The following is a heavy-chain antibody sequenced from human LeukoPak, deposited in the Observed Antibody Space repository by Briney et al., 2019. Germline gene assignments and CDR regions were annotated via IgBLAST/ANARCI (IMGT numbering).Heavy chain of an antibody. CDR2: IYHSGST. V-gene: IGHV4-4*02. CDR1: GGSISSSNW. Sequence: SETLSLTCAVSGGSISSSNWWSWVRQPPGKGLEWMGEIYHSGSTNYNPSLKSRVTISVDKSKNQFSLKLSSVTAADTAVYYCARVAAAGTSLTTVDAFDIWGQGTMVTVSS. J-gene: IGHJ3*02. D-gene: IGHD6-19*01. CDR3: ARVAAAGTSLTTVDAFDI.